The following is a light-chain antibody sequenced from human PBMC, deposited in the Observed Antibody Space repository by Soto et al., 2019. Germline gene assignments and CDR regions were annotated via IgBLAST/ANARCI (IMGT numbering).Light chain of an antibody. V-gene: IGKV1-27*01. CDR3: QKYDSVPLT. CDR2: AAS. J-gene: IGKJ4*01. CDR1: QGINNF. Sequence: DIQMTQSPSSLSASVGDRVTITCRASQGINNFVAWYQQKPGEVPKLLIYAASTLQSGVPSRFSGNGFGTDFVLTISGLEPEDVATYYCQKYDSVPLTFGGGTRVEIK.